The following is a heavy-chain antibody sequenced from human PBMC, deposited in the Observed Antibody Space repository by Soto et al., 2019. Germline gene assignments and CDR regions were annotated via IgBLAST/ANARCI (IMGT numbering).Heavy chain of an antibody. CDR3: AKDHLPSTVTTPGY. CDR1: GLTLNIYG. V-gene: IGHV3-30*18. CDR2: ISYDGNNK. Sequence: PGGCLRLSCAACGLTLNIYGMDWVRKEKGKGLEWVAVISYDGNNKYYADSVEGRFTIARDNSKNTLFLQMDSLRAEDTAVYYCAKDHLPSTVTTPGYWGQGTLVTVSS. J-gene: IGHJ4*02. D-gene: IGHD4-17*01.